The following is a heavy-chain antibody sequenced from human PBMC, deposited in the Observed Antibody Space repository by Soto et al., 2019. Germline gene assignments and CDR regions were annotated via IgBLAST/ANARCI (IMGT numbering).Heavy chain of an antibody. D-gene: IGHD3-10*01. CDR2: ISPDGGRT. J-gene: IGHJ4*02. Sequence: QVQLVQSGAEVKKPGASVKVSCKASGYTFTTYYMHWVRQAPGQGLEWMGIISPDGGRTSYAQKFQGRVTMTRDTSTCTVDMELSGLRAEDTAVYYCSTRVPGHSWGQGTLVTVSS. CDR3: STRVPGHS. V-gene: IGHV1-46*01. CDR1: GYTFTTYY.